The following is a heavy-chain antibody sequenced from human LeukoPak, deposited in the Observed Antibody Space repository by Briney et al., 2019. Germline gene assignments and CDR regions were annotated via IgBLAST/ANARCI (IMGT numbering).Heavy chain of an antibody. J-gene: IGHJ4*02. V-gene: IGHV1-69*06. D-gene: IGHD2-15*01. CDR1: GYTFTSYD. Sequence: SVKVSCKASGYTFTSYDINWVRQATGQGLEWMGGIIPIFGTANYAQKFQGRVTITADKSTSTAYMELSSLRSEDTAVYYCARVEYPGYCSGGSCYDTVIDYWGQGTLVTVSS. CDR3: ARVEYPGYCSGGSCYDTVIDY. CDR2: IIPIFGTA.